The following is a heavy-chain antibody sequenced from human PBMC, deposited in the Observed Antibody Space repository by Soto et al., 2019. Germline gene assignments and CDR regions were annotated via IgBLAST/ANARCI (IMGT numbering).Heavy chain of an antibody. J-gene: IGHJ3*02. Sequence: GSLRLSCAASGFTFSSYAMSWVRQAPGKGLEWVSAISGSGGSTYYADSVKGRFTISRDNSKNTLYLQMNSLRAEDTAVYYCAKDQDRSGGSVGPGAFDIWGQGTMVTVSS. CDR2: ISGSGGST. CDR3: AKDQDRSGGSVGPGAFDI. CDR1: GFTFSSYA. D-gene: IGHD2-15*01. V-gene: IGHV3-23*01.